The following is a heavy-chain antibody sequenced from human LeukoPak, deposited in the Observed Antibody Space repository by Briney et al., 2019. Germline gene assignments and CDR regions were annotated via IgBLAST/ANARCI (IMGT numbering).Heavy chain of an antibody. CDR3: ARVSYLYDSSGNPYFDSFDI. CDR2: MNPNSGNT. D-gene: IGHD3-22*01. CDR1: VYTFISYD. V-gene: IGHV1-8*01. Sequence: ASVTVSFKASVYTFISYDINWVRQATGKGLEWMGWMNPNSGNTGYAQKFQGRVAMIRDTSIGTAYMELSSLRFEDTAVYYCARVSYLYDSSGNPYFDSFDIWGQGTMVTVSS. J-gene: IGHJ3*02.